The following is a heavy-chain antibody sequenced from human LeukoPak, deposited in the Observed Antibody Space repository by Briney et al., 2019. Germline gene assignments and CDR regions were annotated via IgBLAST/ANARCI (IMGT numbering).Heavy chain of an antibody. CDR2: IYHSGST. J-gene: IGHJ4*02. D-gene: IGHD3-9*01. CDR3: ARSVLRYFDWSMGGSYFDY. CDR1: GYSISSGYY. V-gene: IGHV4-38-2*01. Sequence: SETLSLTCAVSGYSISSGYYWGWIRQPPGKGLEWIGSIYHSGSTYYNPSLKSRVTISVDTSKNQFSLKLSSVTVADTAVYYCARSVLRYFDWSMGGSYFDYWGQGTLVTVSS.